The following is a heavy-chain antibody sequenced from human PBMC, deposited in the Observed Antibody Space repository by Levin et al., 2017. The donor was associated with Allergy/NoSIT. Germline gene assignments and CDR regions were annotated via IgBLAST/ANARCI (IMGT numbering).Heavy chain of an antibody. V-gene: IGHV1-18*01. Sequence: VASVKVSCRASGYKFTNYGFSWVRQAPGQGLEWMGWISVLDGNIKYAQKFQGRVSMTTDTSTSTAYMELRGLRSDDTAMYYCVRDISYNADYWGQGTLVTVSS. CDR1: GYKFTNYG. CDR3: VRDISYNADY. D-gene: IGHD3-10*01. CDR2: ISVLDGNI. J-gene: IGHJ4*02.